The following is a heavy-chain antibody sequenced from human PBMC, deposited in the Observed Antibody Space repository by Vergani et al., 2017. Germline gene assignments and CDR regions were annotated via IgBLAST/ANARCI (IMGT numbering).Heavy chain of an antibody. J-gene: IGHJ5*02. D-gene: IGHD5-24*01. CDR2: ISWNSGSI. Sequence: EVQLVESGGGLVKPGRSLRLSCAASGFTFDDYAMHWVRQAPGKGLEWVSGISWNSGSIGYADSVKGRFTISRDNAKNSLYLQMNSLRAEDTAVYYCARDRFSGVLEMATKEYNWFDPWGQGTLVTVSS. CDR3: ARDRFSGVLEMATKEYNWFDP. CDR1: GFTFDDYA. V-gene: IGHV3-9*01.